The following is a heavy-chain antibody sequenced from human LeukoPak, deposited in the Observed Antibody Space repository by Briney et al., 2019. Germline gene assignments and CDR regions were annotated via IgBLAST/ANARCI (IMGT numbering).Heavy chain of an antibody. CDR1: GFTVSSNY. V-gene: IGHV3-53*01. CDR3: ARSSLIAAGGYYYYYGMDV. D-gene: IGHD6-13*01. CDR2: IYSGGST. J-gene: IGHJ6*02. Sequence: GGSLRLSCAASGFTVSSNYMSWVRQAPGKGLEWVSVIYSGGSTYYADSVKGRFTFSRDNSKNTLYLQMNSLRAEDTAVYYCARSSLIAAGGYYYYYGMDVWGQGTTVTVSS.